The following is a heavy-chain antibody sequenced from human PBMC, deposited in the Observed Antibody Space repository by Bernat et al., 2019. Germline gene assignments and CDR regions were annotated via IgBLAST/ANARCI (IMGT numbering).Heavy chain of an antibody. CDR3: AKNVRHRYYYYGMDV. V-gene: IGHV4-59*08. D-gene: IGHD2-8*01. Sequence: QVQLQESGPGLVKPSETLSLTCTVSGGSISSYYWSWFRQPPGKGLEWIGYIYYSGNTNYNPSLKSRFTISVDTSKNQFSLKLSSVTAADTAVYYGAKNVRHRYYYYGMDVWGQGTTVTVS. CDR2: IYYSGNT. J-gene: IGHJ6*02. CDR1: GGSISSYY.